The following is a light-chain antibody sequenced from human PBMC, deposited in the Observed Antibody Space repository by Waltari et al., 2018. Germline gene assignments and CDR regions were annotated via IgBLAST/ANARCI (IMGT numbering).Light chain of an antibody. CDR3: RQYHTTPPT. V-gene: IGKV4-1*01. J-gene: IGKJ2*01. CDR1: QNIFYTSNSKNY. CDR2: WAS. Sequence: DIVMTQSPDSLAVSLGERATINCKSSQNIFYTSNSKNYLAWYQHRPGQPPKVLFYWASTQESGVPDRFSGGGSGTDFALGISSVQAEDVAVYYCRQYHTTPPTFGQGTKLEIK.